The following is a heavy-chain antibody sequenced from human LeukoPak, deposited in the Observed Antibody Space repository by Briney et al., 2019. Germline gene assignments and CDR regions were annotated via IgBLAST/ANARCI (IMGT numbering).Heavy chain of an antibody. J-gene: IGHJ4*02. V-gene: IGHV3-33*06. D-gene: IGHD6-13*01. CDR1: GFTFSSYG. CDR3: AKEDHDSSSWPFDY. Sequence: GGSLRLSCAASGFTFSSYGMHWVRQAPGKGLEWVAVIWYDGSNKYYADSVKGRFTISRDNSKNTLYLQMNSLRAEDTAVYYCAKEDHDSSSWPFDYWGQGTLVTVAS. CDR2: IWYDGSNK.